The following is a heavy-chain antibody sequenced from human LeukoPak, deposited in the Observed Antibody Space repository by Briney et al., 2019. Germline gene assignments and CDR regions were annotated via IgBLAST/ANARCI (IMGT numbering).Heavy chain of an antibody. CDR1: GGSFSGYY. CDR3: ARGRYFDWLPHSGYFDY. V-gene: IGHV4-34*01. CDR2: INHSGST. D-gene: IGHD3-9*01. J-gene: IGHJ4*02. Sequence: PSETLSLTCAVYGGSFSGYYWSWIRQPPGKGLEWIGGINHSGSTYYNPSLKSRVTISVDTSKNQFSLKLSSVTAADTAVYYCARGRYFDWLPHSGYFDYWGQGTLVTVSS.